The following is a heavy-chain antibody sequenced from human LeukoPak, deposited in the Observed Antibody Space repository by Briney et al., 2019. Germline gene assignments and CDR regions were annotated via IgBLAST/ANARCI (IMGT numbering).Heavy chain of an antibody. D-gene: IGHD3-10*01. J-gene: IGHJ6*03. CDR3: ARGQGVINFYYYYYMDV. V-gene: IGHV1-18*01. CDR2: ISAYNGNT. Sequence: ASVTVSCKASGYTFTSYGISWVRQAPGQGLEWMGWISAYNGNTNYAQKLQGRVTMTTDTSTSTAYMELRSLRSDDTAVYYCARGQGVINFYYYYYMDVWGKGTTVTVSS. CDR1: GYTFTSYG.